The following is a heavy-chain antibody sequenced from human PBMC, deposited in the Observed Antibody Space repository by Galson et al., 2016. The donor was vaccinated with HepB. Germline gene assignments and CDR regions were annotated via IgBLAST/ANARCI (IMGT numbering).Heavy chain of an antibody. J-gene: IGHJ4*02. V-gene: IGHV3-9*01. Sequence: SLRLSCAASGFAFSSHWMHWVRQDLGKGLVWVSGISWNSGSSDYADSVKGRFTISRDNAKNSLYLQMNSLRPEDTAFYYCAKSIGNSNYGGNSFDYWGRGTLVTVSS. D-gene: IGHD4-11*01. CDR1: GFAFSSHW. CDR2: ISWNSGSS. CDR3: AKSIGNSNYGGNSFDY.